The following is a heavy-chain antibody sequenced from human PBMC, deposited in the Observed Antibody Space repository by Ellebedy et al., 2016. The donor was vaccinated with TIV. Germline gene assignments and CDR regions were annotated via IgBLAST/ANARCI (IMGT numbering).Heavy chain of an antibody. D-gene: IGHD3-10*01. J-gene: IGHJ6*02. CDR3: AKDWLYGSGSRYYYYYGMDV. CDR2: ISYDGSNK. CDR1: GFTFSSYG. Sequence: GESLKISXAASGFTFSSYGMHWVRQAPGKGLEWVAVISYDGSNKYYADSVKGRFTISRDNSKNTLYLQMNSLRAEDTAVYYCAKDWLYGSGSRYYYYYGMDVWGQGTTVTVSS. V-gene: IGHV3-30*18.